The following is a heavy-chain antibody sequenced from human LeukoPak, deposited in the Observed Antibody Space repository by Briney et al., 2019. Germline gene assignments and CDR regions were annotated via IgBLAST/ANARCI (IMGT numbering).Heavy chain of an antibody. CDR1: GGSISSYY. Sequence: PSETLSLTCTVSGGSISSYYWSWIRQPPGKGLEWIGFIHYSGGTSYNPSLKSRVTISVDTSKNQFSLNLSSVTAADTAVYYCAQGYRYGRFDYWGQGTLVTVSS. J-gene: IGHJ4*02. CDR2: IHYSGGT. CDR3: AQGYRYGRFDY. V-gene: IGHV4-59*03. D-gene: IGHD5-18*01.